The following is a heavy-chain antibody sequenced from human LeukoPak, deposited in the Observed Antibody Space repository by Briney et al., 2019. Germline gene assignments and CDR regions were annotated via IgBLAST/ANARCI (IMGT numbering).Heavy chain of an antibody. CDR2: ISSSSSYI. CDR1: GFTFSSYA. V-gene: IGHV3-21*04. D-gene: IGHD3-22*01. J-gene: IGHJ2*01. Sequence: PGGSLRLSCAASGFTFSSYAMSWVRQAPGKGLEWVSSISSSSSYIYYADSVKGRFTISRDNSKETVYLQMNSLRAEDTAIYYCAESGAYYLGDWYFDLWGRGTLVTVSS. CDR3: AESGAYYLGDWYFDL.